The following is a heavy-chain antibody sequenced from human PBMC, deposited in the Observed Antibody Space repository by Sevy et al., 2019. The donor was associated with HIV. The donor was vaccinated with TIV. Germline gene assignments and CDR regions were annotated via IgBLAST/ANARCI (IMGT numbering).Heavy chain of an antibody. J-gene: IGHJ4*02. V-gene: IGHV3-7*01. CDR1: GFTFSNYW. CDR2: INQDGSEK. D-gene: IGHD1-7*01. Sequence: GGSLRLSCAASGFTFSNYWMSWVRQAPGKGLECVANINQDGSEKYYLDSVKGRFIVSRDNAKTSLCLQMNSLRAEDSAVYYCAREQITGSNPDCLDSWGQGTLVTVSS. CDR3: AREQITGSNPDCLDS.